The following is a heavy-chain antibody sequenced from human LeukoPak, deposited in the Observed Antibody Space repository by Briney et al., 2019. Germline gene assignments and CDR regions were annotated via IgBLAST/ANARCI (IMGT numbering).Heavy chain of an antibody. Sequence: GGSLRLSCAASGFTFSKYWMNWIRQAPGKGLEWISYISASGSAIYYVDSVNGRVTVSRDNARNSLFLQMDSPRAEDTAVYYCVRVKGSYFDYWGPGTLVTVSS. CDR3: VRVKGSYFDY. CDR2: ISASGSAI. CDR1: GFTFSKYW. D-gene: IGHD2-15*01. J-gene: IGHJ4*02. V-gene: IGHV3-48*01.